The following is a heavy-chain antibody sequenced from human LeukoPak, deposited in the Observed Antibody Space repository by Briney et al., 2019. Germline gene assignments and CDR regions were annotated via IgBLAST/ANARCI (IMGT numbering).Heavy chain of an antibody. CDR3: ARHGQQWLVLKDYGVDV. V-gene: IGHV5-51*01. D-gene: IGHD6-19*01. Sequence: ESLKISCKGSGYSFTNYWIGWVRQMPGKGLKWMGIIYPGDSDTRYSPSFQGQVIISADKSISTAYLQWNSLKASDTAMYYCARHGQQWLVLKDYGVDVWGQGTTVIVSS. J-gene: IGHJ6*02. CDR1: GYSFTNYW. CDR2: IYPGDSDT.